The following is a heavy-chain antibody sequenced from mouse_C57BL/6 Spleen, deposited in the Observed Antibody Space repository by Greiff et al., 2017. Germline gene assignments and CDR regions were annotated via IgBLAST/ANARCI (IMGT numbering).Heavy chain of an antibody. V-gene: IGHV1-15*01. CDR2: IDPETGGT. J-gene: IGHJ2*01. CDR3: TRDDYDEKGPFYFDY. D-gene: IGHD2-4*01. Sequence: VQLQQSGAELVRPGASVTLSCKASGYTFTDYEMHWVKQTPVHGLEWIGAIDPETGGTADNQKFKCKAILTADKSSSTAYMELRSLTSEDSAVYYCTRDDYDEKGPFYFDYWGQGTTLTVSS. CDR1: GYTFTDYE.